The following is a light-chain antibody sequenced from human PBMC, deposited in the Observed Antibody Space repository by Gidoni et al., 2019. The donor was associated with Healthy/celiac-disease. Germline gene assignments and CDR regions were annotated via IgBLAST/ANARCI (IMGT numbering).Light chain of an antibody. Sequence: DIQMTQSPSSLSASVGDRVTITCRASQSISSYLNWYQQKPGKAPKLLIYAASSLQSGVPSRFSGSGSGTDFTLTISSLQPEDFATYYCQQSYSFGYTFXQXTKLEIK. V-gene: IGKV1-39*01. J-gene: IGKJ2*01. CDR3: QQSYSFGYT. CDR1: QSISSY. CDR2: AAS.